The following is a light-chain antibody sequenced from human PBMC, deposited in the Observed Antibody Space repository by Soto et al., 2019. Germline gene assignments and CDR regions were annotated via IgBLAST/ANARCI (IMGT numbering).Light chain of an antibody. CDR1: RRDVGGYNY. CDR2: EVS. V-gene: IGLV2-14*01. Sequence: QSALTQPASVSGSPGQSITISCTGTRRDVGGYNYVSWYQQHPGKAPKLMIYEVSNRPSGISNRFSGSKSGNTASLTISGLQAEDEADYYCSSYTSSSTLTFGGGTKLTVL. J-gene: IGLJ2*01. CDR3: SSYTSSSTLT.